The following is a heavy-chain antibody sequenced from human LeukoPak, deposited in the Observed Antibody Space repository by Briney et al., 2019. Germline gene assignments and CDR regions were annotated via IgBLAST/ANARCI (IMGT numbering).Heavy chain of an antibody. D-gene: IGHD6-13*01. V-gene: IGHV3-7*04. Sequence: GGSPRLSCAASGFTFSSYWMSWVRQAPGKGLEWVANIKQDGSEKNYVDSVKSRFTISRDNAKNSLYLQMNSLRAEDTAVYYCARGSWFLDYWGQGTLVTVSS. J-gene: IGHJ4*02. CDR1: GFTFSSYW. CDR2: IKQDGSEK. CDR3: ARGSWFLDY.